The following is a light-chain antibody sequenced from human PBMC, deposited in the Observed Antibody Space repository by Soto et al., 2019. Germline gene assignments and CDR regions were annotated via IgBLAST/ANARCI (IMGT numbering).Light chain of an antibody. J-gene: IGKJ4*01. V-gene: IGKV1-39*01. CDR1: QSITTY. CDR2: AAA. CDR3: QQIYSAPLT. Sequence: DIQMTQSPSSLSASVGDRVTITCRASQSITTYLNWYRQKPGKAPKLLIYAAASLQSGVPSTFSGSGAETEFTLSISSLQPEDFATYFCQQIYSAPLTCGGGTKVEIK.